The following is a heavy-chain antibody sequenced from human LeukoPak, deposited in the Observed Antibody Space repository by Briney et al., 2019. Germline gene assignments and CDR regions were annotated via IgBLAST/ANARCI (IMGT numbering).Heavy chain of an antibody. V-gene: IGHV4-59*01. D-gene: IGHD3-10*01. J-gene: IGHJ4*02. CDR1: GASISSYY. CDR2: IYYSGST. Sequence: SETLSLTCTVSGASISSYYWSWIRKPPGKGLEWIGYIYYSGSTKYNPSLKSRVTISVDTSKNQFSLKLSSVTAADTAVYYCARDPRGSGSADYWGQGTLVTVSS. CDR3: ARDPRGSGSADY.